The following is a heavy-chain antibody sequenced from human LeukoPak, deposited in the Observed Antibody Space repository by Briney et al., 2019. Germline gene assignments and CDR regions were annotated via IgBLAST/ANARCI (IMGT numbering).Heavy chain of an antibody. Sequence: PGGSLRLSCAASGFTFSNNDMHWVRQAPGKGLEWVAVIWYDGSNKYYADSVKGRFTISRDNSKNTLYLQMNSLRAEDTAVYYCARTPHYDILTGEPPIDYWGQGTLVTVSS. V-gene: IGHV3-33*01. J-gene: IGHJ4*02. CDR2: IWYDGSNK. CDR3: ARTPHYDILTGEPPIDY. CDR1: GFTFSNND. D-gene: IGHD3-9*01.